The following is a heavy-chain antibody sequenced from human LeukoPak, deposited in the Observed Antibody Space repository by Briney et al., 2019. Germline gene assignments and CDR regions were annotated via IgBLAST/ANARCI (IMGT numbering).Heavy chain of an antibody. V-gene: IGHV3-21*06. CDR2: ISTTSTYI. CDR3: ARAGTCSSTSCDGGIEY. J-gene: IGHJ4*02. Sequence: GGSLRLSCAASGFAFSSYNMKWVRQAPGKGLEWVSFISTTSTYIYYADSVKGRFTVSRDNSKNLLYLQMDSLRVEDTAVHHCARAGTCSSTSCDGGIEYWGQGTLVTVSS. D-gene: IGHD2-2*01. CDR1: GFAFSSYN.